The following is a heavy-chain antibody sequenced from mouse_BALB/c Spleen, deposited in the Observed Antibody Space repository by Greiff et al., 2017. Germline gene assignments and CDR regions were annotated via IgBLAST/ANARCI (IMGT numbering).Heavy chain of an antibody. CDR3: ARYWDAMDY. Sequence: VKLVESGAELARPGASVKLSCKASGYTFTSYWMQWVKQRPGQGLEWIGAIYPGDGDTRYTQKFKGKATLTADKSSSTAYMQLSSLASEDSAVYYCARYWDAMDYWGQGTSVTVSS. CDR2: IYPGDGDT. D-gene: IGHD4-1*01. CDR1: GYTFTSYW. J-gene: IGHJ4*01. V-gene: IGHV1-87*01.